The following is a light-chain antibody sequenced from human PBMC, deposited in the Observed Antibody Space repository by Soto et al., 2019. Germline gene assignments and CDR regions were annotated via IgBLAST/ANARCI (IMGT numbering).Light chain of an antibody. J-gene: IGKJ1*01. Sequence: DIQMTQSPSTLSASVGDRVTITCRASQSISSWLAWYQQKPGKAPNLLIYKASSLQSGVPSRFSGSGSGTEFTLTISSLQPDDFATYYCHQYDRSPWTFGQGTKVEIK. V-gene: IGKV1-5*03. CDR1: QSISSW. CDR2: KAS. CDR3: HQYDRSPWT.